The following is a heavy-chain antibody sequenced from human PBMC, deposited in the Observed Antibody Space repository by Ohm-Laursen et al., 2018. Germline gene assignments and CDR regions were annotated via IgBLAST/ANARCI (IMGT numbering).Heavy chain of an antibody. CDR1: GFTFGDYA. J-gene: IGHJ4*02. CDR2: ISSNSRST. V-gene: IGHV3-23*01. CDR3: VKGRLAGAFDY. Sequence: SLRLSCTASGFTFGDYAMMWVRQAPGKGLEWVSSISSNSRSTYYAGSVKGRFTISRDNSKNTLYLQMNSLRAEDTAIYYCVKGRLAGAFDYWGQGTLVTVSS. D-gene: IGHD2-15*01.